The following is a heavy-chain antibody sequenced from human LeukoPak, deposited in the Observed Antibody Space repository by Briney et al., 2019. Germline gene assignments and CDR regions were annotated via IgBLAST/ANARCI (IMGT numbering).Heavy chain of an antibody. CDR2: IYYTGST. V-gene: IGHV4-31*03. CDR1: GASITSDDFY. J-gene: IGHJ1*01. Sequence: SQTLSLTCTVSGASITSDDFYWNWIRQHPGKGLEWIGYIYYTGSTYYNSSLKSRVTISIDTSTNQFSLNLSSVTAADTAVYYCARGPPFASWGQGTLVTVSS. CDR3: ARGPPFAS. D-gene: IGHD3-16*01.